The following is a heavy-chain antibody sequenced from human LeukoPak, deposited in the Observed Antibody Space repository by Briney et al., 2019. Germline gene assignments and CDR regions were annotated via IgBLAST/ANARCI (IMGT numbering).Heavy chain of an antibody. CDR3: ARALGSSWYYFDY. V-gene: IGHV4-39*07. CDR2: IYYSGST. D-gene: IGHD6-13*01. Sequence: SETLSLTCTVSGGSISSSSYYWGWIRQPPGKGLEWIGSIYYSGSTYYNPSLKSRVTMSVDTPKNQFSLKLSSVTAADTALYYCARALGSSWYYFDYWGQGTLVTVSS. J-gene: IGHJ4*02. CDR1: GGSISSSSYY.